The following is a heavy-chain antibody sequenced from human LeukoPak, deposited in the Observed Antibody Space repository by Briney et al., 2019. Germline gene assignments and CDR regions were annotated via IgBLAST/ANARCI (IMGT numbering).Heavy chain of an antibody. D-gene: IGHD3-10*01. CDR3: ARDRTVRGVIAFYYYYYMDV. CDR2: ISSSGSNI. V-gene: IGHV3-48*03. CDR1: GFTFSSYE. J-gene: IGHJ6*03. Sequence: GGSLRLSCAASGFTFSSYEMKWVCQAPGKGLEWVSYISSSGSNIYYADSVKGRLTISRDNAKNSLYLQMNSMRAEDTAVYYCARDRTVRGVIAFYYYYYMDVWGKGTTVTISS.